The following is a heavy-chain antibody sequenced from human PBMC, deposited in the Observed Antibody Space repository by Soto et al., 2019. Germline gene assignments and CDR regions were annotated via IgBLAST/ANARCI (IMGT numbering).Heavy chain of an antibody. CDR3: ARDGRQFVPNSDNFDS. CDR1: GYTFRNYG. V-gene: IGHV1-18*01. D-gene: IGHD6-6*01. J-gene: IGHJ3*02. Sequence: QVQLVQSGPELKKPGASVKVSCKASGYTFRNYGINWVRQAPGQGLEWMGWISAYNGDTNYAAKFQGRVTMATDTPTSTAYMELRSLKSDDTAVYYCARDGRQFVPNSDNFDSWGQGTTVTVSS. CDR2: ISAYNGDT.